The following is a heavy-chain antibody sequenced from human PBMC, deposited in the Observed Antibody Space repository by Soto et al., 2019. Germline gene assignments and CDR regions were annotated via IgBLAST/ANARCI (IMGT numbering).Heavy chain of an antibody. CDR3: ARGQDIVVVPAALSYYYYYYGMDV. CDR2: IIPIFGTA. D-gene: IGHD2-2*01. J-gene: IGHJ6*02. Sequence: SVKVSCKASGGTFSSYAISWVRRAPGQGLEWMGGIIPIFGTANYAQKFQGRVTITADESTSTAYMELSSLRSEDTAVYYCARGQDIVVVPAALSYYYYYYGMDVWGQGTTVTVSS. V-gene: IGHV1-69*13. CDR1: GGTFSSYA.